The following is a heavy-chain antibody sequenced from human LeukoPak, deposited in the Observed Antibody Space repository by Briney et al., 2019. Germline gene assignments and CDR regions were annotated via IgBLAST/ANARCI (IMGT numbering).Heavy chain of an antibody. D-gene: IGHD1-26*01. CDR2: IYYSGST. J-gene: IGHJ4*02. CDR1: GGSVSSSNYY. CDR3: ASVLYGAYSGSYGRFDRRGFDY. Sequence: SETLSLTCTVSGGSVSSSNYYWGWIRQPPGKGLEWIGSIYYSGSTYYNPSLKSRVTISVDTSKNQFSLKLSSVTAADTAVYYCASVLYGAYSGSYGRFDRRGFDYWGQGTLVTVSS. V-gene: IGHV4-39*01.